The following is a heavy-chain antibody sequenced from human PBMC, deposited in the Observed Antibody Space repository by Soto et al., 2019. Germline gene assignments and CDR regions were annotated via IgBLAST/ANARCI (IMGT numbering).Heavy chain of an antibody. CDR1: GASISTSSDF. CDR3: ARQPESTSYFDY. Sequence: SETLSLTCSVSGASISTSSDFWGWIRQAPGKGLEWIGNVYQSGTTRLNPSLKSRVSIFVDRSKNQFSLELNSATAADRAVYYCARQPESTSYFDYWGQGIXVTVSS. D-gene: IGHD2-2*01. CDR2: VYQSGTT. V-gene: IGHV4-39*01. J-gene: IGHJ4*02.